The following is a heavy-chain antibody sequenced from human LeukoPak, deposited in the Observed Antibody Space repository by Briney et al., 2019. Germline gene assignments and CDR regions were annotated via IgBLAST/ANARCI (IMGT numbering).Heavy chain of an antibody. CDR2: IYYSGST. V-gene: IGHV4-59*01. Sequence: PSETLSLTRTVSGGSISSYYWSWIRQPPGKGLEWIGYIYYSGSTNYNPSLKSRVTISVDTSKNQFSLKLSSVTAADTAVYYCARANYAVIDYWGQGTLVTVSS. J-gene: IGHJ4*02. CDR3: ARANYAVIDY. D-gene: IGHD1-7*01. CDR1: GGSISSYY.